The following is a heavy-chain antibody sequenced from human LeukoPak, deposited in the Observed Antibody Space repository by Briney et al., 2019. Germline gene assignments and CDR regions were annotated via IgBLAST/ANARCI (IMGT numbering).Heavy chain of an antibody. J-gene: IGHJ4*02. CDR3: ARVPRYCSSTSCSFFDY. CDR2: ISWNSGSI. D-gene: IGHD2-2*01. V-gene: IGHV3-9*01. CDR1: GFTFDDYA. Sequence: PGGSLRLSCAASGFTFDDYAMHWVRQAPGKGLEWVSGISWNSGSIGYADSVKGRFTISRDNAKNSLYLQMNSLRAEDTAVYYCARVPRYCSSTSCSFFDYWGQGTLVTVSS.